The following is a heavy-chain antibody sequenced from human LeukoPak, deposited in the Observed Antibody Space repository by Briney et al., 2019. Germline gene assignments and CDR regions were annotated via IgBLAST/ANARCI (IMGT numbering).Heavy chain of an antibody. Sequence: PSETLSLTCTVSGGSISSSSYYWGWIRQPPGKGLEWIGSIYYSGSTYYNPSLKSRVTISVDTSKNQFSLKLSSVTAADTAVYYCARDQLWLGYWGQGTLVTVSS. CDR3: ARDQLWLGY. J-gene: IGHJ4*02. CDR2: IYYSGST. D-gene: IGHD2-21*01. V-gene: IGHV4-39*07. CDR1: GGSISSSSYY.